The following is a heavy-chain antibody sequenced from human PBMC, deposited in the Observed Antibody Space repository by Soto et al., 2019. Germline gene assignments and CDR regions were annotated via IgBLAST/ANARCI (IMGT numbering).Heavy chain of an antibody. J-gene: IGHJ4*02. CDR3: ARGRRTTVTIDY. CDR2: INHSGST. Sequence: SETLSLTCAVYGGSFSGYYWSWIRQPPGKGLEWIGEINHSGSTNYNPSLRSRVTISVDTSKNQFSLKLSSVTAADTAVYYCARGRRTTVTIDYWGQGTLVTVSS. D-gene: IGHD4-17*01. V-gene: IGHV4-34*01. CDR1: GGSFSGYY.